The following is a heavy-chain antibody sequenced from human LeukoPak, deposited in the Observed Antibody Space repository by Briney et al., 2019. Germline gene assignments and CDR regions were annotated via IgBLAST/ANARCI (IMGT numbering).Heavy chain of an antibody. CDR3: AKSPRWRAIVVVPTIFDY. V-gene: IGHV3-23*01. CDR1: GFAFSSYA. J-gene: IGHJ4*02. CDR2: ISGSGGST. D-gene: IGHD3-22*01. Sequence: GGSLRLSCAASGFAFSSYAMSWVRQAPGKGLEWVSAISGSGGSTYYADSVKGRFTISRDNSKNTLYLQMNSLRAEDTAVYYCAKSPRWRAIVVVPTIFDYWGQGTLVTVSS.